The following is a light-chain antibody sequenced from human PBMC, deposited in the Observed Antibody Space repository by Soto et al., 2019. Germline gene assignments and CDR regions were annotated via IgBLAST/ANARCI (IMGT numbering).Light chain of an antibody. J-gene: IGLJ1*01. CDR1: SSDIGSHHL. V-gene: IGLV2-23*01. CDR2: EAS. Sequence: LTQPASVSGSPGQSITISCTGTSSDIGSHHLVSWYQQYPGKAPQLIIFEASKRPSGVSNRFSGSKSGITASLTISGLQAEDEADYYCCSNAAGSTYVFGTGTKVTVL. CDR3: CSNAAGSTYV.